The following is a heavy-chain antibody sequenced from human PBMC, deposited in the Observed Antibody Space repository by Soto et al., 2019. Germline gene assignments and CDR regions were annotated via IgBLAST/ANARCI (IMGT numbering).Heavy chain of an antibody. D-gene: IGHD2-15*01. CDR2: ISAYNGNT. CDR3: ARAPWGEVVVAAYAFDI. Sequence: ASVKVSCKASGYTFTSYGISWVRQAPGQGLEWMGWISAYNGNTNYAQKLQGRVTMTTDTSTSTAYMELRSLRSDDTAVYYCARAPWGEVVVAAYAFDIWGQGTMVTVSS. J-gene: IGHJ3*02. CDR1: GYTFTSYG. V-gene: IGHV1-18*01.